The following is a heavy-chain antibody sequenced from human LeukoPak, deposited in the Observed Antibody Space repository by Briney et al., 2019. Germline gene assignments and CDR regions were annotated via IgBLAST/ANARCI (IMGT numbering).Heavy chain of an antibody. CDR2: IYYSGST. V-gene: IGHV4-39*07. D-gene: IGHD6-13*01. Sequence: SETLSLTCTVSGGSISSSSYYWGWIRQPPGKGLEWIGSIYYSGSTYYNPSLKSRVTISVDTSKNQFSLKLSSVTAADTAVYYCARDRPASYMFPGIAAAGTRTNWFDPWGQGTLVTVSS. CDR3: ARDRPASYMFPGIAAAGTRTNWFDP. CDR1: GGSISSSSYY. J-gene: IGHJ5*02.